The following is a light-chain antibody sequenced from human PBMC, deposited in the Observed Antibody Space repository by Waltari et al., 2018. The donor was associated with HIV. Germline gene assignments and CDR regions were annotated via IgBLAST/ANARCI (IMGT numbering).Light chain of an antibody. V-gene: IGLV1-40*01. CDR3: QSYDSSLRGGV. CDR2: GNN. CDR1: SSNIGAGYD. Sequence: QSVLTQPPSVSGAPGQRVTISCTGTSSNIGAGYDVHWYQHLPGTAPQLLIYGNNNRPSGVPDRFSGSKSGTSASLAITGLQAEDEADYYCQSYDSSLRGGVFGGGTKLTVL. J-gene: IGLJ3*02.